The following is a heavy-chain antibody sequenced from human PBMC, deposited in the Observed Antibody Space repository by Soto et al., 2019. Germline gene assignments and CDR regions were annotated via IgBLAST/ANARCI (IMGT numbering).Heavy chain of an antibody. V-gene: IGHV4-59*01. Sequence: LSLTCTVSGGSISSYYWSWIRQPPGKGLEWIGYIYYSGSTNYNPSLKSRVTISVDTSKNQFSLKLSSVTAADTAVYYCARVLTVAGGEASDYWGQGTLVTVSS. D-gene: IGHD3-10*01. CDR3: ARVLTVAGGEASDY. J-gene: IGHJ4*02. CDR2: IYYSGST. CDR1: GGSISSYY.